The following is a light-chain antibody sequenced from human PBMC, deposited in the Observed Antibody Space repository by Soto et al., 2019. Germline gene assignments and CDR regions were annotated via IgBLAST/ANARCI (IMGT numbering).Light chain of an antibody. V-gene: IGKV4-1*01. J-gene: IGKJ1*01. CDR1: QSVLYSSNNKNY. CDR3: QQYYSTPT. CDR2: WAS. Sequence: DIVMTQSPDSLAVSLGERATINCKSSQSVLYSSNNKNYLAWYQQKPGQPPKLLIYWASTRESGVPDRFSCSGSGTDFTLTISSLQAEDVAVYYCQQYYSTPTFGQGTKVEIK.